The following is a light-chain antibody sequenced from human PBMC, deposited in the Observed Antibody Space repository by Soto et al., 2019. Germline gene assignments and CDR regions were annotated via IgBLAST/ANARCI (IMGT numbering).Light chain of an antibody. Sequence: EIAVSQSKAYLSVSTGQSAHLSCRASQLGISSLAGYQQKPGQAPRLLIYGASTSATGVPARFSGSGSWTDVSLTISSLQSEDDAVYYCRQYYNWPPNTFGQGTLLDVK. J-gene: IGKJ5*01. V-gene: IGKV3-15*01. CDR2: GAS. CDR3: RQYYNWPPNT. CDR1: QLGISS.